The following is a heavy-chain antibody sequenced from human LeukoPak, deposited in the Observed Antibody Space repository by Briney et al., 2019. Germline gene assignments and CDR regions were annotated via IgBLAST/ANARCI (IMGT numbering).Heavy chain of an antibody. J-gene: IGHJ4*02. D-gene: IGHD5-24*01. CDR3: AKTSRWERDYFDY. CDR2: MSGVGGNT. V-gene: IGHV3-23*01. Sequence: PGGSLRLSCAGSGFIFSSYALSWVRQAPGKGLQWVSAMSGVGGNTFYTDSVKGQFTISRDNSKNTLYLQMNNLRAEDTAIYYCAKTSRWERDYFDYWGQGTLVTVSS. CDR1: GFIFSSYA.